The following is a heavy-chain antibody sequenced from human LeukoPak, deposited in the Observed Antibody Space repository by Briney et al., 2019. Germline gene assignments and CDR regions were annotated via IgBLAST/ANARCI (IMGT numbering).Heavy chain of an antibody. D-gene: IGHD2-15*01. CDR1: GYTFTLYG. CDR3: ARGGSCSGGSCYQWALKDNWFDP. J-gene: IGHJ5*02. V-gene: IGHV1-18*01. Sequence: ASVKLSCTASGYTFTLYGIRWVRQAPGQGLEWVGWISAYNGNTNYAQKLQGRVTMTTDTSTSTAYMELRSLRSDDTAVYYCARGGSCSGGSCYQWALKDNWFDPWGQGTLVTVSS. CDR2: ISAYNGNT.